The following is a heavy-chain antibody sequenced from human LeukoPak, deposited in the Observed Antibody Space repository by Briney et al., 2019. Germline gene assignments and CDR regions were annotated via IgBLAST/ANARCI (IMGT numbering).Heavy chain of an antibody. CDR1: GGSFSGYY. CDR3: ARASYSSSWFDP. J-gene: IGHJ5*01. CDR2: INHSGST. Sequence: PSETLSLTCAVYGGSFSGYYWSWIRQPPGKGLEWIGEINHSGSTNYNPSLKSRVTISVDTSKNQFSLKLSSVTAADTAVYYCARASYSSSWFDPWGQGTTVTVSS. D-gene: IGHD6-6*01. V-gene: IGHV4-34*01.